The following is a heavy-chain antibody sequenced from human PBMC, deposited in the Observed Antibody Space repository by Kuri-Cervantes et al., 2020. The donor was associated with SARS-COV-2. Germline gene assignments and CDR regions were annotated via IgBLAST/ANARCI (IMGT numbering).Heavy chain of an antibody. CDR3: ARGDSSGYLYYFDY. CDR1: GFTFSSYE. Sequence: GSLRLSCAASGFTFSSYEMNWVRQAPGKGLEWVSYISSSGSTIYYADSVKGRFTISRDNAKNSLYLQMNSLRAEDTAVYYCARGDSSGYLYYFDYWGQGTQVTVSS. V-gene: IGHV3-48*03. CDR2: ISSSGSTI. J-gene: IGHJ4*02. D-gene: IGHD3-22*01.